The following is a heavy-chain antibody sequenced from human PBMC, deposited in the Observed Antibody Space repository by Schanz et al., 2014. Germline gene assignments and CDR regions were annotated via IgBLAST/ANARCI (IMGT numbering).Heavy chain of an antibody. CDR3: AKGRFGELSAFDI. Sequence: EVQLVESGGGLVQPGGSLRLSCAASGFTFTNNAMSWVRQAPGKGLEWVSAISGSGGSTYYADSVKGRFTISRDNSKNTLYLQMNSLRAEDTAVYYCAKGRFGELSAFDIWGQGTMVTVSS. CDR2: ISGSGGST. J-gene: IGHJ3*02. D-gene: IGHD3-10*01. V-gene: IGHV3-23*04. CDR1: GFTFTNNA.